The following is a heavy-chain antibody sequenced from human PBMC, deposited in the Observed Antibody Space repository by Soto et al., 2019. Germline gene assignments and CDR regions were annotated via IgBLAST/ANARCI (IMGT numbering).Heavy chain of an antibody. D-gene: IGHD3-16*01. CDR1: GFTFDDYA. V-gene: IGHV3-9*01. CDR3: AKDWVVRGWGMITFGGVMDV. CDR2: ISWNSGST. Sequence: EVQLVESGGGLVQPGRSLRLSCAASGFTFDDYAMHWVRQAPGKGLEWVSGISWNSGSTGYADSVKGRFTISRDNAKNSLYLQMNSLRAEDTALYYCAKDWVVRGWGMITFGGVMDVWGQGTTVTVSS. J-gene: IGHJ6*02.